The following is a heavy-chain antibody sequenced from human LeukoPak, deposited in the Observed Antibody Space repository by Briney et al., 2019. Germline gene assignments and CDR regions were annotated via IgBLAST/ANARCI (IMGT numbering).Heavy chain of an antibody. Sequence: GESLKISCKGSGYSFTTYWIGWVRQLPGKGLEWMGIIYPGDSDTKYSPSFQGQVIISADKSISTAYLQWSSLKASDTAMYYCARTYCSSVNCQKERYYHGLDVWGQGTTVAVSS. CDR1: GYSFTTYW. V-gene: IGHV5-51*01. CDR2: IYPGDSDT. J-gene: IGHJ6*02. D-gene: IGHD2-15*01. CDR3: ARTYCSSVNCQKERYYHGLDV.